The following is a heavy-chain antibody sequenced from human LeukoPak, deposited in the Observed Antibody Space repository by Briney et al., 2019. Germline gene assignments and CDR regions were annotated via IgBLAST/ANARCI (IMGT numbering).Heavy chain of an antibody. CDR1: GFTFSNYA. CDR3: ARGNRAAASDY. D-gene: IGHD6-13*01. V-gene: IGHV3-64*01. J-gene: IGHJ4*02. Sequence: PGGSLRLSCAASGFTFSNYAMHWVRQAPGKGLEYVSAISSNGAGTYYANSVKGRFTISRDNSKNTLYLQMNSLRAEDTAVYYCARGNRAAASDYWGQGTLVTVSS. CDR2: ISSNGAGT.